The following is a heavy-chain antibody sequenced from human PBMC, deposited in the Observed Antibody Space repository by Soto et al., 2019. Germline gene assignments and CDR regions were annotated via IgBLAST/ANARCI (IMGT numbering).Heavy chain of an antibody. Sequence: ESGGGLVQPGGSLRLSCAASGFTFSDYWMSWVRQAPGKGLEWVANIKQDGSEKYYVDSVKGRFTISRDNAKNSLYLQMNSLRAEDTAVYYCARGIAAAGTAVFDYWGQGTLVTVSS. CDR2: IKQDGSEK. J-gene: IGHJ4*02. V-gene: IGHV3-7*05. CDR1: GFTFSDYW. CDR3: ARGIAAAGTAVFDY. D-gene: IGHD6-13*01.